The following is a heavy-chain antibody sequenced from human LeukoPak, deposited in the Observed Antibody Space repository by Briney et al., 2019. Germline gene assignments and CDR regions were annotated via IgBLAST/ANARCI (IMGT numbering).Heavy chain of an antibody. D-gene: IGHD2-2*01. J-gene: IGHJ3*02. CDR3: ARAGDIVVVPAARGLDAFDI. CDR1: GGTFSSYA. V-gene: IGHV1-69*10. CDR2: IIPVFGIA. Sequence: SVKVSCTASGGTFSSYAISWVRQAPGQGLEWVGGIIPVFGIANYAQTLQGRVTITADKSTSTAYMELSSLRSEDTAVYYCARAGDIVVVPAARGLDAFDIWGQGTMVTVSS.